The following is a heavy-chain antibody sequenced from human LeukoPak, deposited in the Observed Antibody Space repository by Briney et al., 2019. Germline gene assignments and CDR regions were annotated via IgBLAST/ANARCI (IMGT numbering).Heavy chain of an antibody. CDR3: AKGAHSSAWDHLDY. CDR2: LTYSVGNT. J-gene: IGHJ4*02. Sequence: PGGSLRLSCAASGFTFSSYAMNWVRQAPGKGLEWVSVLTYSVGNTYYADSVKGRFTISRDDSKNTLYLQMNSLRVEDTAIYYCAKGAHSSAWDHLDYWGQGILVTVSS. D-gene: IGHD6-19*01. CDR1: GFTFSSYA. V-gene: IGHV3-23*01.